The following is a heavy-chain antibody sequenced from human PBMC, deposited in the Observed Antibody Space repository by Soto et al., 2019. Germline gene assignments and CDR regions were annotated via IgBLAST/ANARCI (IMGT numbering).Heavy chain of an antibody. CDR2: ISGNSGSL. CDR3: AKDQYSSSAYYYYGMDG. D-gene: IGHD3-10*01. Sequence: EVQLVESGGGLVQPGRSLRLSCAASGFIFDDYAMHWVRQAPGKGLEWVSVISGNSGSLGYADSVKGRFNISRDNDKNSLYQHMNSLRAEATALYYCAKDQYSSSAYYYYGMDGWGQGTTVNLSS. CDR1: GFIFDDYA. J-gene: IGHJ6*02. V-gene: IGHV3-9*01.